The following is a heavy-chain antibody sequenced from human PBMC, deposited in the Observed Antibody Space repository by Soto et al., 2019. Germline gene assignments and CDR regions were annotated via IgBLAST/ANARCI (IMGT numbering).Heavy chain of an antibody. V-gene: IGHV3-30-3*01. J-gene: IGHJ6*02. CDR3: ARGSIAVAGPIVL. CDR2: ISYDGSNK. CDR1: GFTFSSYA. D-gene: IGHD6-19*01. Sequence: QVQLVESGGGVVQPGRSLRLSCAASGFTFSSYAMHWVRQAPGKGLEWVAVISYDGSNKYYADSVKGRFTISRDNSKNTLYLQMNSLRAEDTAVYYCARGSIAVAGPIVLWGQGTTVTVSS.